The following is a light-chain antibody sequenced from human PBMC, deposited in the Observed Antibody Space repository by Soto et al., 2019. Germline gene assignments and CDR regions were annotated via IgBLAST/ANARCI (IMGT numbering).Light chain of an antibody. CDR1: QSVNSIN. CDR3: QHYGNSLWT. V-gene: IGKV3-20*01. CDR2: GAS. J-gene: IGKJ1*01. Sequence: EVVLTQSPGTLSLSPGERATLSCRASQSVNSINLNWYQQKSGQAPRLLIYGASSRATGIPDRFSGSGSGTDFTLTISRLEPEDFAVYYCQHYGNSLWTFGQGTKVEIK.